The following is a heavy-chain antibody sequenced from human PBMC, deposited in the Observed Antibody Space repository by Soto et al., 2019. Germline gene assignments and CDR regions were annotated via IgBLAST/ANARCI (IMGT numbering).Heavy chain of an antibody. V-gene: IGHV1-8*01. CDR2: MNPNSGNT. Sequence: ASVKVSCKASGYTFTSYDINWVRQATGQGLEWMGWMNPNSGNTGYAQKFQGRVTMTRNTSISTAYMELSSLRSEDTAVYYCARGLRITMIVDNAFDIWGQGTMVTVSS. J-gene: IGHJ3*02. CDR1: GYTFTSYD. CDR3: ARGLRITMIVDNAFDI. D-gene: IGHD3-22*01.